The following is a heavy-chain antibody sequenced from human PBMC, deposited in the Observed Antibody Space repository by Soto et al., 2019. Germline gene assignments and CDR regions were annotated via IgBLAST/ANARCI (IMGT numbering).Heavy chain of an antibody. D-gene: IGHD3-9*01. CDR1: GGSVSSSNYY. CDR2: IYYSGNT. CDR3: ARLEGLATISYYFDV. V-gene: IGHV4-39*01. J-gene: IGHJ4*02. Sequence: PSETLSLTCIVSGGSVSSSNYYWGWVRQSPGKGLEWIGSIYYSGNTYYNPSLESRVTISVDKSNNEFSLKVISVTAADTAVYYCARLEGLATISYYFDVWGQGSLVTVSS.